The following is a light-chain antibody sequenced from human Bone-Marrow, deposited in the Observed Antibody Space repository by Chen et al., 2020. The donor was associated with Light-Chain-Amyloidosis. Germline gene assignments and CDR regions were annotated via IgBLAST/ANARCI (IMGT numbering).Light chain of an antibody. V-gene: IGLV2-14*03. CDR1: NNDCGNYNY. Sequence: SVLTPPSFVSGSPGPSITISCTGTNNDCGNYNYFSWNQQQPGKAPKLIIYDGDNRPSGVSNRFSGCKSGNTASLASARLQAGDETDYYCSSNTSTSTLYVFGTGTKVTVL. CDR2: DGD. CDR3: SSNTSTSTLYV. J-gene: IGLJ1*01.